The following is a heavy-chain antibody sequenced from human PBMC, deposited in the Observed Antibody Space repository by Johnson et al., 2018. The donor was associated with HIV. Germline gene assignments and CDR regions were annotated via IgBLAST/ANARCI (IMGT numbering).Heavy chain of an antibody. V-gene: IGHV3-53*01. J-gene: IGHJ3*02. D-gene: IGHD6-19*01. CDR3: ARAGGAVRVNGFDM. CDR2: IYSGGST. CDR1: GFTVSSNY. Sequence: MLLVESGGGLIQPGGSLRLSCAASGFTVSSNYMSWVRQAPGKGLEWVSVIYSGGSTYYADSVKGRFTISRDNFKNTLHLQMNSLRGEDTALYYCARAGGAVRVNGFDMWGQGTMVTVSS.